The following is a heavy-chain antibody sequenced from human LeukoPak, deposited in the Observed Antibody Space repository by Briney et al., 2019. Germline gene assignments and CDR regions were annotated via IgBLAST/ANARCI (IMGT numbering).Heavy chain of an antibody. CDR2: IYYSGST. CDR1: GGSVSSGSYY. CDR3: ARVMRYYYDT. D-gene: IGHD3-22*01. Sequence: PSETLSLTCTVSGGSVSSGSYYWSWIRQLPGKGLEWIGYIYYSGSTNYNPSLKSRVTISVDTSKNQFSLKLSSVTAADTAVYYCARVMRYYYDTWGQGTLVTVSS. V-gene: IGHV4-61*01. J-gene: IGHJ4*02.